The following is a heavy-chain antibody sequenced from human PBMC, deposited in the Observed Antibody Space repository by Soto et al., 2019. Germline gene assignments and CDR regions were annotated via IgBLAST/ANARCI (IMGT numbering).Heavy chain of an antibody. J-gene: IGHJ4*02. CDR3: ARQPIVVVPAAISEYYFDY. Sequence: GESLKISCKGSGYSFTSYWIGWVRQMPGKGLEWMGIIYPGDSDTRYSPSFQGQVTISADKSISTAYLQWSSLKASDTAMYYCARQPIVVVPAAISEYYFDYWGQGTLVTVS. CDR2: IYPGDSDT. CDR1: GYSFTSYW. V-gene: IGHV5-51*01. D-gene: IGHD2-2*01.